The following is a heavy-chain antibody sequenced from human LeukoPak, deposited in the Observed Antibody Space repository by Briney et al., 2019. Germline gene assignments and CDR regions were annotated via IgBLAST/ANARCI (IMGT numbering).Heavy chain of an antibody. CDR2: ISSSGSTI. D-gene: IGHD3-9*01. CDR1: GFTFSSYE. CDR3: ASQYYDILTGYYHSFDY. J-gene: IGHJ4*02. Sequence: GSLRLSCAASGFTFSSYEMNWVRQAPGKGLEWVSYISSSGSTIYYADSVKGRFTISRDNAKNSLYLQMNSLRAEDTAVYYCASQYYDILTGYYHSFDYWGQGTLVTVSS. V-gene: IGHV3-48*03.